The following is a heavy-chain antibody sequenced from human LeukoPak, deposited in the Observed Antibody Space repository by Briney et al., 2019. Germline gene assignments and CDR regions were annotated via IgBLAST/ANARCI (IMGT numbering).Heavy chain of an antibody. Sequence: GGSLRLSCTAAGFTFNNYAMSWVRQAPGKGLEWVSYISSSSSTIYYSDSVKGRFTISRDNAKNSLYLQMDSLRAEDTAVYYCARDPGEYSSGWYGDDYWGQGTLVTVSS. V-gene: IGHV3-48*04. CDR3: ARDPGEYSSGWYGDDY. CDR2: ISSSSSTI. J-gene: IGHJ4*02. CDR1: GFTFNNYA. D-gene: IGHD6-19*01.